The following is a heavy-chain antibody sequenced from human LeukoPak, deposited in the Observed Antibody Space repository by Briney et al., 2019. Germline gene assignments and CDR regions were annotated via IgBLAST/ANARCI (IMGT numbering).Heavy chain of an antibody. D-gene: IGHD3-22*01. V-gene: IGHV1-8*02. J-gene: IGHJ4*02. CDR1: GYTFTGYY. CDR2: MNPNSGNT. CDR3: ARGSRITMIY. Sequence: ASVKVSCKASGYTFTGYYMHWVRQATGQGLEWMGWMNPNSGNTGYAQKFQGRVTMTRNTSISTAYMELSSLRSEDTAVYYCARGSRITMIYWGQGTLVTVSS.